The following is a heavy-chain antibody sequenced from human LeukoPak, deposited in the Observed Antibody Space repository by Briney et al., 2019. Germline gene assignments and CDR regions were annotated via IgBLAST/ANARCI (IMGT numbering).Heavy chain of an antibody. CDR2: IIPIFGTA. Sequence: GASVKVSCKASGGTFSSYAISWVRQAPGQGLEWMGGIIPIFGTANYAQKFQGRVTITTDESTSTAYMELSSLRSEDTAVYYCASPDGYNHRPGYYYGMDVWGQGTTVTVSS. V-gene: IGHV1-69*05. D-gene: IGHD5-24*01. J-gene: IGHJ6*02. CDR1: GGTFSSYA. CDR3: ASPDGYNHRPGYYYGMDV.